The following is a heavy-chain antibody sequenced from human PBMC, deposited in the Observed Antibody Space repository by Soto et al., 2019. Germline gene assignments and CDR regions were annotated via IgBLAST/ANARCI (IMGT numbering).Heavy chain of an antibody. V-gene: IGHV1-8*01. CDR2: MNPNSGNT. CDR1: GYTFTSFD. CDR3: ARGGIYRNFGNGTMVSSGVRDYYMDV. Sequence: ASVKVSCKASGYTFTSFDINWVRQATGQGLEWMGWMNPNSGNTGYAQKFQGRVTMTRNTSTSTAYMELSSLRSEDTAVYYCARGGIYRNFGNGTMVSSGVRDYYMDVWGKGTTVTVSS. J-gene: IGHJ6*03. D-gene: IGHD1-7*01.